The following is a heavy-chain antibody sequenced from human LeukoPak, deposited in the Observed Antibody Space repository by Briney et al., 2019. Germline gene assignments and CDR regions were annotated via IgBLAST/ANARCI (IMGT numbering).Heavy chain of an antibody. CDR3: ARERGAYYYDSREPLFDP. CDR1: GGSISSHY. Sequence: PSETLSLTCTVSGGSISSHYWSWIRQPPGKGLEWIGYIYYSGSTNYNPSLKSRVTVSVDTSKNQFSLKLSSVTAADTAVYYCARERGAYYYDSREPLFDPWGQGTLVTVSS. CDR2: IYYSGST. J-gene: IGHJ5*02. D-gene: IGHD3-22*01. V-gene: IGHV4-59*11.